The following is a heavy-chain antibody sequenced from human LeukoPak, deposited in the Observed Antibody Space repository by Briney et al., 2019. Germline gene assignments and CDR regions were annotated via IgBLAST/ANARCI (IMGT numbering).Heavy chain of an antibody. CDR1: GFTFNNFG. V-gene: IGHV3-23*01. Sequence: HSAGSLRLSCAASGFTFNNFGMTWDRPAQGKGLEWVSAISGSGASTYYADSVKGRFTISRDNCKNTLYLQMNNLRAEDTAIYYYARQVGPDFGGQGTLVTVSS. J-gene: IGHJ4*02. D-gene: IGHD1-26*01. CDR3: ARQVGPDF. CDR2: ISGSGAST.